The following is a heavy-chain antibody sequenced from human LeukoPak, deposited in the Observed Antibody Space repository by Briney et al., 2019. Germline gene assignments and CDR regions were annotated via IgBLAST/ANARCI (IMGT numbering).Heavy chain of an antibody. CDR1: GFTFSSYG. CDR3: AVVVVTATRWSYFDY. Sequence: GGSLRLSCAASGFTFSSYGMHWVRQAPGKGLEWVAVIWYDGSNKYYADSVKGRFTISRDNSKNTMYLQMNSLRAEDTAVYYCAVVVVTATRWSYFDYWGQGTLVTVSS. D-gene: IGHD2-21*02. CDR2: IWYDGSNK. V-gene: IGHV3-33*01. J-gene: IGHJ4*02.